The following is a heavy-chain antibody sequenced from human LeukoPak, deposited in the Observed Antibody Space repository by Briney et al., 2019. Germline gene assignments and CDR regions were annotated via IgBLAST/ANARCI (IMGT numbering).Heavy chain of an antibody. CDR2: ISSSSSYI. D-gene: IGHD3-10*01. CDR1: GFTFSSYS. CDR3: ARFDGSGSYYPYYFDY. Sequence: GGSLRLSCAASGFTFSSYSMNWVRQAPGKGLEWVSSISSSSSYIHYADSVKGRFTISRDNAKNSLYLQMNSLRAEDTAVYYCARFDGSGSYYPYYFDYWGQGTLVTVSS. V-gene: IGHV3-21*01. J-gene: IGHJ4*02.